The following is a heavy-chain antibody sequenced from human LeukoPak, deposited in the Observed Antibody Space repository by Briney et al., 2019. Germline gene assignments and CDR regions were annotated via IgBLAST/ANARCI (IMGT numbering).Heavy chain of an antibody. Sequence: GGSLRLSCAASGFTVSSNYMSWVRQAPGKGLEWVSVIYSGGSTYYADSVKGRFTISRDNSKNTLYLQMNSLRAEDTAVYYCAGLINYYDSSGYYLRYWGQGTLVTVSS. CDR3: AGLINYYDSSGYYLRY. CDR1: GFTVSSNY. J-gene: IGHJ4*02. V-gene: IGHV3-66*01. CDR2: IYSGGST. D-gene: IGHD3-22*01.